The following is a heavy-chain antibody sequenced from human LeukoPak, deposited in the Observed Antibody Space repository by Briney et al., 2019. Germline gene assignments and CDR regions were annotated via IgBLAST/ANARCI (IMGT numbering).Heavy chain of an antibody. Sequence: PGGSLRLSCAASGFTFSSYAMSWVRQAPGKGLEWVSAISGSGGSTYYADSVKGRFTISRDNSKNTLYLQMNSLRAEDTAVYYRAKDKSQQWLVHGSVDYWGQGTLVTVSS. CDR3: AKDKSQQWLVHGSVDY. CDR1: GFTFSSYA. V-gene: IGHV3-23*01. D-gene: IGHD6-19*01. J-gene: IGHJ4*02. CDR2: ISGSGGST.